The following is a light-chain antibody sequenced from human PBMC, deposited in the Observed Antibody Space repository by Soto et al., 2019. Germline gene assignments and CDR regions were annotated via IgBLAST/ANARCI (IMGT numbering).Light chain of an antibody. CDR2: GAS. CDR3: QQYGTSPPST. J-gene: IGKJ5*01. CDR1: QSVSSSY. Sequence: EIVLTQSPGTLSLSPGERATLSCRASQSVSSSYLAWYQQKPGQAPRHLINGASSMATGIPDRFSGSGSGTDFTLTISRLAPEDFAVYYCQQYGTSPPSTFGQETRLEIK. V-gene: IGKV3-20*01.